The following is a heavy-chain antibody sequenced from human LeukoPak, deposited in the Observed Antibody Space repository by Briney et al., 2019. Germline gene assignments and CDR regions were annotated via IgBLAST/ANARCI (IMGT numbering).Heavy chain of an antibody. Sequence: GGSLRLSCAASGFTFSNAWMSWVRQAPGKGLEWVGRIKSKTDGGTTDYAAPVKGRFTISRDDSKNTLYLQMNSLKTEDTAVYYCTTDGRREQWLYMIYWGQGTLVPVSS. CDR3: TTDGRREQWLYMIY. J-gene: IGHJ4*02. CDR1: GFTFSNAW. CDR2: IKSKTDGGTT. D-gene: IGHD6-19*01. V-gene: IGHV3-15*01.